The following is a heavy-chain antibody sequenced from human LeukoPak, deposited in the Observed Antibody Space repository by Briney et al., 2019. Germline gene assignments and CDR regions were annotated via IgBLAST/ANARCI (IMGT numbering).Heavy chain of an antibody. V-gene: IGHV1-69*13. Sequence: ASVKVSCKASGGTFSSYAISWVRQAPGQGLEWMGGIIPIFGTANYAQKFQGRVTITADESTSTAYMELSSLRSEDTAVYYCARAHSDCSSTSCLNDYLLPGDYWGQGTLVTVSS. J-gene: IGHJ4*02. CDR2: IIPIFGTA. CDR1: GGTFSSYA. CDR3: ARAHSDCSSTSCLNDYLLPGDY. D-gene: IGHD2-2*01.